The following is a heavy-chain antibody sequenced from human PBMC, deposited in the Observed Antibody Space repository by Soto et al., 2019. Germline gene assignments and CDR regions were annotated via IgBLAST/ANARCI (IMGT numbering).Heavy chain of an antibody. Sequence: QVQLVESGGGVVQPGRSLRLSCAASGFTFSSYAMHWVRQAPGKGLEWVAVVTYDGSNKYYADSVKGRFTISRDNSKNTVYMQMNRLRAEDTAMSHCAKDRWSNSGYGDFDYWGQGTLVILSS. V-gene: IGHV3-30-3*02. CDR1: GFTFSSYA. D-gene: IGHD1-26*01. J-gene: IGHJ4*02. CDR3: AKDRWSNSGYGDFDY. CDR2: VTYDGSNK.